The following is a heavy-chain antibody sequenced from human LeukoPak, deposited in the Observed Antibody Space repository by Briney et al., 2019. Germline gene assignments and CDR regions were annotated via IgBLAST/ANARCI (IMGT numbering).Heavy chain of an antibody. CDR3: ARIPARSNWFDP. D-gene: IGHD6-25*01. J-gene: IGHJ5*02. Sequence: SQSLSLTCTVSVGSISSGSYYWSWIRQHPGKGLEWIGYIYYSGSTYYNPSLKSRVTISVDTSKNQFSLKLSSVTAADTAVYYCARIPARSNWFDPWGQGTLVTVSS. V-gene: IGHV4-31*03. CDR2: IYYSGST. CDR1: VGSISSGSYY.